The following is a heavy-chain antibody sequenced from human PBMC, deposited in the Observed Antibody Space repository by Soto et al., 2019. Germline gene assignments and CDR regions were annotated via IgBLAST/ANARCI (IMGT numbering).Heavy chain of an antibody. CDR2: IRSKANNYAT. CDR3: GRLLGSGITVGSPFEW. V-gene: IGHV3-73*02. D-gene: IGHD6-19*01. Sequence: EVQLVESGGGLVQPGGSLKLSCAASGFIFSGSAMHWVRQASGKGLEWVGRIRSKANNYATVYAASVKGRFTISRGESKNTGDLQMKRLKTEETAVDYCGRLLGSGITVGSPFEWWGQGTLVTVSS. CDR1: GFIFSGSA. J-gene: IGHJ4*02.